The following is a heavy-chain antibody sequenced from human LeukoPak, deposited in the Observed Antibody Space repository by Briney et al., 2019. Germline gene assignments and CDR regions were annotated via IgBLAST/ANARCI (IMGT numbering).Heavy chain of an antibody. CDR1: GYSISSAYY. D-gene: IGHD3-9*01. CDR2: IYHSGST. J-gene: IGHJ4*02. CDR3: ARGFLAGYSGDY. V-gene: IGHV4-38-2*02. Sequence: KASETLSLTCSVSGYSISSAYYWGWIRQSPGKGLEWIGNIYHSGSTYYNPSLKSRVTISLDTSKNQFSLKLSSVTAADTAVYYCARGFLAGYSGDYWGQGTLVTVSS.